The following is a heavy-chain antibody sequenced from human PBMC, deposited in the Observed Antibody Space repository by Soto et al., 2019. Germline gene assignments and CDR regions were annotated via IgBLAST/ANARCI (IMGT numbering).Heavy chain of an antibody. CDR1: GASISSAGYS. D-gene: IGHD2-2*01. CDR3: ASDRCSSTSWEGCCLGP. V-gene: IGHV4-31*03. Sequence: PSETLSLTCTVSGASISSAGYSWSWVRQHPGKGLEWIGYITYSGDTDYNPSLKSRVSISIDTSRNQFSLKLSSVTAADTAVYCCASDRCSSTSWEGCCLGPWRQRTLVTVSS. J-gene: IGHJ5*02. CDR2: ITYSGDT.